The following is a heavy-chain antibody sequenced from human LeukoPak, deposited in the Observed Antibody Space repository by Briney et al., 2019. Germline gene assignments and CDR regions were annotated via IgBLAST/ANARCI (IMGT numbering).Heavy chain of an antibody. D-gene: IGHD1-26*01. CDR1: GYSFPHYW. CDR3: ARHREFDY. J-gene: IGHJ4*02. V-gene: IGHV5-51*01. CDR2: IYPGDSDT. Sequence: GESLKISCKASGYSFPHYWIGWVRQMPGKGLEWMGIIYPGDSDTRYGPSFQGQVTISVDKSINTTYLQLSNLKASDTATYYCARHREFDYWGQGTQVIVSS.